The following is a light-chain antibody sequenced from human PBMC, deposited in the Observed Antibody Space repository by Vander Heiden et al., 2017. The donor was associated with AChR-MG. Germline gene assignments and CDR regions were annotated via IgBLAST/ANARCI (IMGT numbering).Light chain of an antibody. CDR3: SSYTRTNTFV. V-gene: IGLV2-14*03. Sequence: QSALTQPASVSGSPGQSITISCTGTSSDVGTYKYVSWYQHHPGKAPKLIIYDVRNRPSGVSNRFSGSKSGYTASLTISGLQAEDEADYYCSSYTRTNTFVFGTGTKVTVL. CDR1: SSDVGTYKY. J-gene: IGLJ1*01. CDR2: DVR.